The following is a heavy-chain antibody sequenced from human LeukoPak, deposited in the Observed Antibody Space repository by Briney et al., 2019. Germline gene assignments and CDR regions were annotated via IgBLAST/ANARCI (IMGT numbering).Heavy chain of an antibody. CDR3: ARAPYPYSGYDWGEYNWFDP. J-gene: IGHJ5*02. D-gene: IGHD5-12*01. CDR2: INTDGSRT. V-gene: IGHV3-74*01. Sequence: GGSLRLSCAASRFVFSSYWMHWVRQAPGKGLVWVSRINTDGSRTNYADSVKGRFTISRDNAKNTLYLQMNSLRAEDTAVYYCARAPYPYSGYDWGEYNWFDPWGQGTLVTVSS. CDR1: RFVFSSYW.